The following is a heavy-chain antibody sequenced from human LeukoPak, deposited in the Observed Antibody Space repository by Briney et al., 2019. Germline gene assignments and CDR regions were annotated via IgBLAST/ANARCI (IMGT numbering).Heavy chain of an antibody. D-gene: IGHD3-10*01. CDR1: GFTFSSYG. V-gene: IGHV3-30*18. CDR3: AEDIYRPTGKWFGVPGDY. J-gene: IGHJ4*02. CDR2: ISYDGSNK. Sequence: GGSLRLSCAASGFTFSSYGMHWVRQAPGKGLEWVAVISYDGSNKYYADSVKGRFTISRDNSKNTLYLQMNSLRAEDTAVYYCAEDIYRPTGKWFGVPGDYWGQGTLVTVSS.